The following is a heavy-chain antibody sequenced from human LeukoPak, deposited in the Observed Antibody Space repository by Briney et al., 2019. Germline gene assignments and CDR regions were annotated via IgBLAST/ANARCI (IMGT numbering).Heavy chain of an antibody. CDR2: ISSGSGYI. J-gene: IGHJ3*02. CDR3: ARGHSGSYQRNDAFDI. CDR1: GFTFSSYS. D-gene: IGHD1-26*01. Sequence: GGSLRPSCAASGFTFSSYSMNWVRQAPGKGLEWVSSISSGSGYIYYADSLKGRFTSSRDNAKNSLYLQMNSLRAEDTAVYYCARGHSGSYQRNDAFDIWGQGTMVTVST. V-gene: IGHV3-21*01.